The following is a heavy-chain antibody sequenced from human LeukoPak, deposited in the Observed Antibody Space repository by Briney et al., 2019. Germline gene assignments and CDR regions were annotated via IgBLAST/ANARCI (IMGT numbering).Heavy chain of an antibody. CDR2: ISGSGGRT. D-gene: IGHD4-23*01. Sequence: LPGGSLRLSCAASGFTFSNYAMSWVRQAPGKGLEWVSTISGSGGRTYYADSVKGRFTISGDNSKNTLYLQMSSLKDEDTAVYYCAKPTGGATVVTHVGYWGQGTLVTVSS. V-gene: IGHV3-23*01. J-gene: IGHJ4*02. CDR1: GFTFSNYA. CDR3: AKPTGGATVVTHVGY.